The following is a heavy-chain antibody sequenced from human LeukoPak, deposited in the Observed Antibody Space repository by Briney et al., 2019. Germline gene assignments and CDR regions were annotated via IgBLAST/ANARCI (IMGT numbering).Heavy chain of an antibody. CDR3: ARDRAEVDYGSGIIRLGY. CDR1: GGTFSSYA. CDR2: IIPIFGTA. D-gene: IGHD3-10*01. J-gene: IGHJ4*02. Sequence: ASVKVSCKASGGTFSSYAISWVRQAPGQGLEWMGGIIPIFGTANYAQKFQGRVTITAGKSTSTAYMELSSLRSEDTAVYYCARDRAEVDYGSGIIRLGYWGQGTLVTVSS. V-gene: IGHV1-69*06.